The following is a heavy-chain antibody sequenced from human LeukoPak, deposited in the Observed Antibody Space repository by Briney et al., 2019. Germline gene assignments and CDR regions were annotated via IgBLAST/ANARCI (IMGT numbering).Heavy chain of an antibody. CDR2: ISWNSDTI. CDR1: GFTFDDYA. J-gene: IGHJ4*02. Sequence: HTGGSLRLSCAASGFTFDDYAMHWVRQAPGKGLEWVSGISWNSDTIGYADSVKGRFTISKDDAKNSLYLQMNSLRAEDTAVYYCARFSSLEELSLFRYWGQGTLVTVSS. D-gene: IGHD3-16*02. CDR3: ARFSSLEELSLFRY. V-gene: IGHV3-9*01.